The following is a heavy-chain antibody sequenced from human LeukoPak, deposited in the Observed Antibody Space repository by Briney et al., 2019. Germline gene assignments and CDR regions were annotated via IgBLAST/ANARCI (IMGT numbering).Heavy chain of an antibody. V-gene: IGHV3-74*01. D-gene: IGHD3-9*01. CDR3: ARGYFGPEF. CDR1: GFTFINYW. Sequence: GGSLRLSCEASGFTFINYWMHWVRQAPGKGLVWVSRINNDGSDTTYADAVKGRFTFSRDNAKNTLYLQMNSLRAEDTAVYYCARGYFGPEFWGQGTLVTASS. J-gene: IGHJ4*02. CDR2: INNDGSDT.